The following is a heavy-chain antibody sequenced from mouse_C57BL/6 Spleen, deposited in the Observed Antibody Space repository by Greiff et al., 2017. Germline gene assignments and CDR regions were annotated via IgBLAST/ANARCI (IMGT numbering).Heavy chain of an antibody. CDR2: IYPGDGDT. J-gene: IGHJ2*01. CDR3: ARTPHYYGSSYFDY. V-gene: IGHV1-82*01. Sequence: QVQLKQSGPELVKPGASVKISCKASGYAFSSSWMNWVKQRPGKGLEWIGRIYPGDGDTNYNGKFKGKATLTADKSSSTAYMQLSSLTSEDSAVYFCARTPHYYGSSYFDYWGQGTTLTVSS. CDR1: GYAFSSSW. D-gene: IGHD1-1*01.